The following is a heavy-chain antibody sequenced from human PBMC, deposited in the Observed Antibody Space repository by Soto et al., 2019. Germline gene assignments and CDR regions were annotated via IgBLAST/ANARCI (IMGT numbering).Heavy chain of an antibody. Sequence: QVQLEQSAPEVKKPGASVKVSCKASGYTFTTYGLSWVRQAPGQGLEWLGWINTHNGNTNNAQNLQGRVIMTADTSTSTAYMELRSLRADDTAIYYWTRECSAPYYYYRMDAWGQGTTVTVSS. CDR3: TRECSAPYYYYRMDA. D-gene: IGHD3-10*01. CDR2: INTHNGNT. J-gene: IGHJ6*02. V-gene: IGHV1-18*01. CDR1: GYTFTTYG.